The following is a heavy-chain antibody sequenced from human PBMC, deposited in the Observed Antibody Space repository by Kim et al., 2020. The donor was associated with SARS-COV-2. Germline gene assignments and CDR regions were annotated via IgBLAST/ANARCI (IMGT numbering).Heavy chain of an antibody. Sequence: YNPSLKSRVTISVDTSKNQLALKLSSVTAADTAVYYCERKAYSSGWGFDYWGQGTLGTVSS. V-gene: IGHV4-4*09. CDR3: ERKAYSSGWGFDY. J-gene: IGHJ4*02. D-gene: IGHD6-19*01.